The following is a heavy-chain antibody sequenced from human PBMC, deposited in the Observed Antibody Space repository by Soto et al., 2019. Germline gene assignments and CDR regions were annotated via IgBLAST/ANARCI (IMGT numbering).Heavy chain of an antibody. V-gene: IGHV3-33*01. D-gene: IGHD6-13*01. CDR1: GFTFSSYG. Sequence: PGGSLRLSCAASGFTFSSYGMHWVRQAPGKGLEWVAVIWYDGSNKYYADSVKGRFTISRDNSKNTLYLQMNSLRAEDTAVYYCASSQQPYAFDIWGQGTMVTVSS. J-gene: IGHJ3*02. CDR2: IWYDGSNK. CDR3: ASSQQPYAFDI.